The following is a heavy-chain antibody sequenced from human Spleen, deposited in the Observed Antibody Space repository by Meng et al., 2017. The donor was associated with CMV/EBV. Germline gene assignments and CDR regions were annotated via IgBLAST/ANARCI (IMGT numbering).Heavy chain of an antibody. V-gene: IGHV3-7*01. J-gene: IGHJ6*02. Sequence: GGSLRLSCAASGFTFSSYWMSWVRQAPGKGLEWVANIKQDGSEKYYVDSVKGRFTISRDNSKNTLYLQMNSLRAEDTAVYYCAKGGHCSSTSCYRADYYYYYGMDVWGQGTTVTVSS. CDR2: IKQDGSEK. CDR1: GFTFSSYW. D-gene: IGHD2-2*02. CDR3: AKGGHCSSTSCYRADYYYYYGMDV.